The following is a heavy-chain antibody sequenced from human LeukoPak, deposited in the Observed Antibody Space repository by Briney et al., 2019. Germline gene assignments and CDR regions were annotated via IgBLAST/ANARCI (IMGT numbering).Heavy chain of an antibody. D-gene: IGHD3-22*01. J-gene: IGHJ4*02. CDR3: AREPAMQTWLSAYYFDY. V-gene: IGHV3-48*01. CDR1: GFSFSRYS. CDR2: ISSDGSTI. Sequence: PGGSLRLSCTASGFSFSRYSMNWVRQAPGKGLEWISYISSDGSTIYYADSVKGRFTVSRDNARNSLYLQMNSLRAEDTAVYYCAREPAMQTWLSAYYFDYWGQGTQVSVSS.